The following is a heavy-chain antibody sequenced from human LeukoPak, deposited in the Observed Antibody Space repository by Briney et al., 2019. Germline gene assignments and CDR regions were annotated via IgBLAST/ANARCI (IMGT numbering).Heavy chain of an antibody. J-gene: IGHJ4*02. CDR1: GFTFSSYA. CDR2: ISYDGSNK. CDR3: ARDWTFCINDICSRSGLDY. D-gene: IGHD2-8*01. V-gene: IGHV3-30-3*01. Sequence: PGGSLRLSCAASGFTFSSYAMHWVRQAPGKGLEWVAVISYDGSNKYYADSVKGRFTISRDNSKNTLYLQMNSLRAEDTAVYYCARDWTFCINDICSRSGLDYWGQGTLVTVSS.